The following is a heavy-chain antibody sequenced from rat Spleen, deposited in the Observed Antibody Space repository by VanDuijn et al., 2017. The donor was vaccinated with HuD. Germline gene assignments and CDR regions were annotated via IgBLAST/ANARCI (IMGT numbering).Heavy chain of an antibody. Sequence: EVQLVESGGGLVQPGRSLKLSCVASGFTFNNYWMTWIRQAPGKGLEWVASISTGGGNTYYRDSVKGRFTISRDNAKNTLYLQMDSLRSEDTATYYCTRGSGRGYWYFDFWGPGTMVTVSS. J-gene: IGHJ1*01. CDR3: TRGSGRGYWYFDF. CDR2: ISTGGGNT. D-gene: IGHD1-11*01. CDR1: GFTFNNYW. V-gene: IGHV5-31*01.